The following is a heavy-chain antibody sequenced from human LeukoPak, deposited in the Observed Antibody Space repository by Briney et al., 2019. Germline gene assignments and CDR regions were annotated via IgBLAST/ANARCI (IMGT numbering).Heavy chain of an antibody. D-gene: IGHD2-15*01. CDR2: IYYSGST. CDR1: GGSISSYY. J-gene: IGHJ4*02. V-gene: IGHV4-59*01. CDR3: ARSRRPSARGSCYSFDY. Sequence: SGTLSLTCTVSGGSISSYYWSWIRQPPGKGLEWIGYIYYSGSTNYNPSLKSRVTISVDTSKNQFSLKLSSVTAADTAVYYCARSRRPSARGSCYSFDYWGQGTLVTVSS.